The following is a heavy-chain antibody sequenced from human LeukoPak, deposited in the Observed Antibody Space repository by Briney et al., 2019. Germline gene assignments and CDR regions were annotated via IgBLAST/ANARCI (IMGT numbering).Heavy chain of an antibody. CDR3: AKKYNTGLDP. CDR1: GFTVSNNY. CDR2: SGSGGST. V-gene: IGHV3-53*01. D-gene: IGHD1-14*01. Sequence: GSLRLSCAASGFTVSNNYMSWVRQAPGKGLEWVSDSGSGGSTYYADSVKGRFTISRDNSKNTLYLQMNSLRAEDTAVYYCAKKYNTGLDPWGQGTLVTVSS. J-gene: IGHJ5*02.